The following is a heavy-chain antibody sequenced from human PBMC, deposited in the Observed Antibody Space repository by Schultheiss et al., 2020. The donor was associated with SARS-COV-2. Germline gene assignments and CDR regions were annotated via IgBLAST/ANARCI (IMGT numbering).Heavy chain of an antibody. J-gene: IGHJ5*02. CDR1: GFTFSNYA. Sequence: GGSLRLSCAASGFTFSNYAMHWVRQTPGKGLEWVSYISSSGSTIYYADSVRGRFTISRDNSKNTLYLQMNSLRAEDTAVYYCAKGESGYSSGWYNWFDPWGQGTLVTVSS. CDR2: ISSSGSTI. V-gene: IGHV3-48*01. D-gene: IGHD6-19*01. CDR3: AKGESGYSSGWYNWFDP.